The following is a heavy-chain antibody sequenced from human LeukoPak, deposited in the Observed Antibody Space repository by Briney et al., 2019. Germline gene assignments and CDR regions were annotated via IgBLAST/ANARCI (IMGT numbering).Heavy chain of an antibody. CDR1: GFNFKNYW. J-gene: IGHJ4*02. CDR2: IINDGSST. Sequence: GGSLRLSCAASGFNFKNYWMHWVRQAPGKGLEWVSRIINDGSSTTYADSVKGRFTISRDNAKDTLYLQMNSLRVEDTAVYYCARQHCSGGDCYFFDWGQGTLVTVSS. V-gene: IGHV3-74*01. CDR3: ARQHCSGGDCYFFD. D-gene: IGHD2-15*01.